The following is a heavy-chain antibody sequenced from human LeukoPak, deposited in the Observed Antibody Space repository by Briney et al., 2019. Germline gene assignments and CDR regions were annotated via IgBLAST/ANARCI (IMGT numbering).Heavy chain of an antibody. CDR3: ARDFLGYYDILTGYPPGY. CDR1: GFTFSSYS. D-gene: IGHD3-9*01. V-gene: IGHV3-21*01. Sequence: SGGSLRLSCAASGFTFSSYSMNWVRQAPGKGLEWVSSISSSSSYIYYADSVKGRFTISRDNAKNSLYLQMNSLRAEDTAVYYCARDFLGYYDILTGYPPGYWGQGTLVTVSS. J-gene: IGHJ4*02. CDR2: ISSSSSYI.